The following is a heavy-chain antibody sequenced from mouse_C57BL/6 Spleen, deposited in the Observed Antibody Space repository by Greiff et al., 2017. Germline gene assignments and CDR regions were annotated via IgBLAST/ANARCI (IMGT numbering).Heavy chain of an antibody. CDR1: GYTFTSYW. CDR2: IHPNSGST. CDR3: ARSTITTVDYAMDD. Sequence: QVQLQQPGAELVKPGASVKLSCKASGYTFTSYWMHWVKQRPGQGLEWIGMIHPNSGSTNYNAKFKSKATLTVDKSSSTAYMQLSSLTSEDSAVYYCARSTITTVDYAMDDWGQGTSVTVSS. V-gene: IGHV1-64*01. J-gene: IGHJ4*01. D-gene: IGHD1-1*01.